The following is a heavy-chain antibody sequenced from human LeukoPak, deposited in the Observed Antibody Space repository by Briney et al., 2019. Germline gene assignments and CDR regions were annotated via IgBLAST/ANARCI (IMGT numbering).Heavy chain of an antibody. D-gene: IGHD3-22*01. J-gene: IGHJ4*02. CDR2: IYYSGNT. Sequence: PSETLSLTCSVSGGSISSSNYYWGWIRQPPGKGLEWIGTIYYSGNTYYNPSLKSRVTMSVDTSKNQFSLKLSSVPAAATAVYYCARQGYYYDSSGYYAFDYWGQGTLVTVSS. CDR1: GGSISSSNYY. CDR3: ARQGYYYDSSGYYAFDY. V-gene: IGHV4-39*07.